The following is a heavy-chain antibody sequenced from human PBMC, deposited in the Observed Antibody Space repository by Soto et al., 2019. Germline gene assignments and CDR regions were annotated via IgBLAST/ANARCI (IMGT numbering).Heavy chain of an antibody. CDR2: SYSTGGT. Sequence: GGSLRLSCAASGFTLAKYTMGWVRQAPGKGLEWVAESYSTGGTEYADSVKGRFSISRDNSKNMLFLQMNSLRVEDTALYYCAIDREPDRIWPFDAWGQGTLVTVYS. D-gene: IGHD3-10*01. CDR3: AIDREPDRIWPFDA. J-gene: IGHJ4*02. CDR1: GFTLAKYT. V-gene: IGHV3-23*01.